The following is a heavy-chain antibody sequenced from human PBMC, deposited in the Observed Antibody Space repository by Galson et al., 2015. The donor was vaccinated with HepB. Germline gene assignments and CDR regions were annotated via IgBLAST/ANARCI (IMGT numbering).Heavy chain of an antibody. V-gene: IGHV1-69*10. Sequence: SVKASCKASGDTFSICAITWVRQAPGQGLEWMGGIITILGIINYAQKFQGRVTITADRSTTTANLELSSLRSEATAVYYCARVPSASATYDNDDYYYYYMDVWGKGTTVTVSS. CDR1: GDTFSICA. J-gene: IGHJ6*03. D-gene: IGHD3-16*01. CDR3: ARVPSASATYDNDDYYYYYMDV. CDR2: IITILGII.